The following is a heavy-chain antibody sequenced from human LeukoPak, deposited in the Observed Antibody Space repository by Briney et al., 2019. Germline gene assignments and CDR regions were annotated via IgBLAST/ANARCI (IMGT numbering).Heavy chain of an antibody. CDR2: INPNSGGT. J-gene: IGHJ4*02. Sequence: ASVKVSCKASGYTFTGYYMHWVRQAPGQGLEWMGWINPNSGGTNYAQKFQGRVTMTRDTSISTAYMELSRLRSDDTAVYYCALGVDILTGEWEYGYWGQGTLVTVSS. CDR1: GYTFTGYY. D-gene: IGHD3-9*01. CDR3: ALGVDILTGEWEYGY. V-gene: IGHV1-2*02.